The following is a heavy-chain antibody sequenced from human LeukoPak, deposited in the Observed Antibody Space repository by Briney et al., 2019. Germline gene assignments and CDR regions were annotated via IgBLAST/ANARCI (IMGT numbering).Heavy chain of an antibody. Sequence: GGSLRLSCAASGFTFSSYAMSWVRQAPGKGLEWVSAISGSGGSTYYADSVKGRFTISRDNSKNTLYLQMNSLRPDDTATYYCARAILLTGSEYYFDSWGQGTLVTVSS. J-gene: IGHJ4*02. CDR3: ARAILLTGSEYYFDS. D-gene: IGHD3-9*01. CDR1: GFTFSSYA. CDR2: ISGSGGST. V-gene: IGHV3-23*01.